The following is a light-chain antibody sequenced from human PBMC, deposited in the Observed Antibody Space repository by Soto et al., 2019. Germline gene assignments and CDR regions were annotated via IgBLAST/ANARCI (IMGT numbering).Light chain of an antibody. V-gene: IGKV4-1*01. CDR2: WAS. CDR1: QSVLFTSNNRNY. J-gene: IGKJ2*01. CDR3: QQFYNVPQT. Sequence: DIVMTQSPDSLAVSLGERATINCKSSQSVLFTSNNRNYMSWYQQKPGQSPALILYWASTRESGVPDRFSGSGSGTTFTLTINNVQAEDVAVYYCQQFYNVPQTFGQGTKLEIK.